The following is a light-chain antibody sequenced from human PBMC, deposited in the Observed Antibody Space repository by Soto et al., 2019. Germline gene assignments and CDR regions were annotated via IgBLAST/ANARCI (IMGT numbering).Light chain of an antibody. V-gene: IGKV3-20*01. J-gene: IGKJ1*01. CDR2: GAS. CDR1: QNININY. Sequence: EIVLTQSPGTLSLSPGERATLSCRASQNININYLAWYQQKPGQAPRLLIYGASIRATGIPDRFSVSGSGTDFTLTISSLQAEDVAVYYCQQYYSTPWTFGQGTKVDIK. CDR3: QQYYSTPWT.